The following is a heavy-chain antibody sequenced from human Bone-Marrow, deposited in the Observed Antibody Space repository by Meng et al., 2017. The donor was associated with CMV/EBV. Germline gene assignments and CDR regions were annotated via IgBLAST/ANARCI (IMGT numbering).Heavy chain of an antibody. V-gene: IGHV4-59*01. CDR1: GDSISNYY. CDR2: IYHSGST. D-gene: IGHD4-23*01. J-gene: IGHJ4*02. CDR3: ARTGTGNSIWGYYFDY. Sequence: SETLSLTCTVSGDSISNYYWSWIRQPPGKGLEWIGYIYHSGSTNYNPSLKSRVTISVDTSKNQFSLKLSSVTAADTAVYYCARTGTGNSIWGYYFDYWGLG.